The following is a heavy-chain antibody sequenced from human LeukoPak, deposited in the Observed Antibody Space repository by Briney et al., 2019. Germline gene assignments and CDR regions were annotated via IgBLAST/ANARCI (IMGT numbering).Heavy chain of an antibody. V-gene: IGHV3-7*01. CDR3: ARDPVYSYGKGPNYYYYMDV. Sequence: GGSLRLSCVASGFTFSSHWMSWVRQAPRKGLEWVANMNQDGSGKYYVDSVKGRLIISRDNAKNSLYLQMYSLRAEDTAVYYCARDPVYSYGKGPNYYYYMDVWGKGTTVTVSS. CDR2: MNQDGSGK. CDR1: GFTFSSHW. J-gene: IGHJ6*03. D-gene: IGHD5-18*01.